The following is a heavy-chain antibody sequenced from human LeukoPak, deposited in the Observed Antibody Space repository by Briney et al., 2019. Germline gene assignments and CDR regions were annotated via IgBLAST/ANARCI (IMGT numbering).Heavy chain of an antibody. V-gene: IGHV1-2*02. CDR3: ARDGPAQMVDFDY. J-gene: IGHJ4*02. CDR1: GYTFTGSGWY. CDR2: IHPDNGAT. Sequence: AASVKVSCTASGYTFTGSGWYLYWLRQAPGQGLECVGWIHPDNGATLHAQKFQGRVAMTTDTSISTAYMELSRLRPDDTAMYYCARDGPAQMVDFDYWGQGTLVTVSS. D-gene: IGHD3-10*01.